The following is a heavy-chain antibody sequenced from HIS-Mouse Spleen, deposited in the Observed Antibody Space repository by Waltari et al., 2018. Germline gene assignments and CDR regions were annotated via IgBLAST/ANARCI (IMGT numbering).Heavy chain of an antibody. V-gene: IGHV3-30*18. D-gene: IGHD1-26*01. J-gene: IGHJ4*02. CDR2: ISYDGSNK. Sequence: QVQLVESGGGVVQPGRSLRLSCAASGFTFSSYGMHWVRQAPGKGLEWVAVISYDGSNKYYADSVKGRFTISRDNSKNTLYLQMNSLRAEDTAVYYCAKVNSGSYYFDYWDQGTLVTVSS. CDR1: GFTFSSYG. CDR3: AKVNSGSYYFDY.